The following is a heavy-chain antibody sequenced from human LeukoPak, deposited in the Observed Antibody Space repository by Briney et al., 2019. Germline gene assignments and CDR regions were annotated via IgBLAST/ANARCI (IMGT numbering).Heavy chain of an antibody. CDR1: GFTFSTYA. J-gene: IGHJ4*02. V-gene: IGHV3-23*05. Sequence: PGGSLRLSCATSGFTFSTYAVTWVRQAPGKGLEWVSAIDIYATKTNYADSVKGRFTISRDNSKNTLYLQMNSLRGEDTAIYYCARDYKADFWGQGTLVTVSS. CDR3: ARDYKADF. D-gene: IGHD3-10*01. CDR2: IDIYATKT.